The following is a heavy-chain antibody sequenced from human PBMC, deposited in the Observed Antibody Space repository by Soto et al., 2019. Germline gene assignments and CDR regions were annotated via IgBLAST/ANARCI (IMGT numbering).Heavy chain of an antibody. CDR2: ISWNSGSI. CDR1: GFTFDDYA. V-gene: IGHV3-9*01. CDR3: AKAVGRWSNYYYGMDV. J-gene: IGHJ6*02. D-gene: IGHD1-26*01. Sequence: GGSLRLSCAASGFTFDDYAMHWVRQAPGKGLEWVSGISWNSGSIGYADSVKGRFTISRDNAKNSLYLQMNSLRAEDTALYYCAKAVGRWSNYYYGMDVWGQGTTVTVSS.